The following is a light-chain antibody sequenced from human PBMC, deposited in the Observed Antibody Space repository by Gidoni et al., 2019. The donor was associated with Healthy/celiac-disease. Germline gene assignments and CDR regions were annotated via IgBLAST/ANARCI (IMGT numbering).Light chain of an antibody. V-gene: IGKV3-11*01. CDR3: QQGST. Sequence: EIVLTQSPATLSLSPGERATLSCRASQSVSSYLAWYQQKPGQAPRLLIYDASNRATGIPARFSGSGSGTDFTLTISSLEPEDFAVYYCQQGSTFGGXTKVEIK. CDR1: QSVSSY. CDR2: DAS. J-gene: IGKJ4*01.